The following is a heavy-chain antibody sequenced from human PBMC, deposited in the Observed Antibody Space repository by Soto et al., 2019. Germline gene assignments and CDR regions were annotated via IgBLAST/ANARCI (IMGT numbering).Heavy chain of an antibody. CDR1: GGSISSYY. D-gene: IGHD5-18*01. J-gene: IGHJ4*02. CDR3: ARGNSYPKP. CDR2: IYYSGST. V-gene: IGHV4-59*01. Sequence: QVQLQESGPGLVKPSETLSLTCTVSGGSISSYYWSWIRQPPGKGLEWNGYIYYSGSTNYNPSLKSRVTISVDTSKNQFSLKLSSVTAADTAVYYCARGNSYPKPGGQGTLVTVSS.